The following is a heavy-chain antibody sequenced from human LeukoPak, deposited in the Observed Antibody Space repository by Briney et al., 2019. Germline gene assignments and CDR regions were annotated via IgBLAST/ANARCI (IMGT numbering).Heavy chain of an antibody. Sequence: SETLSLTCTVSGYSISSGYYWGWIRPPPGKGLEWIGSSYHSGSTYYNPSLKSRVTISVDTSKHPFSLKLSSVTAADTAVYYCAREMVRGVMGYWGQGTLVTVSS. D-gene: IGHD3-10*01. CDR1: GYSISSGYY. CDR2: SYHSGST. V-gene: IGHV4-38-2*02. CDR3: AREMVRGVMGY. J-gene: IGHJ4*02.